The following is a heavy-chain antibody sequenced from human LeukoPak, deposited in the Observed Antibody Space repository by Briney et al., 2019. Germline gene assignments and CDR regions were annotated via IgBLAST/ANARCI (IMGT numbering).Heavy chain of an antibody. Sequence: PGGSLRLSCVASGFTFNNYVMSWVRQAPGKGLEWVSGISAGGSSTYYGDSVRGRFTISRDTSKNTLYLQMNSLRAEDTAVYYCAKAVYDSSGSFDFWGQGTLVTVSS. CDR2: ISAGGSST. V-gene: IGHV3-23*01. D-gene: IGHD3-22*01. CDR3: AKAVYDSSGSFDF. CDR1: GFTFNNYV. J-gene: IGHJ4*02.